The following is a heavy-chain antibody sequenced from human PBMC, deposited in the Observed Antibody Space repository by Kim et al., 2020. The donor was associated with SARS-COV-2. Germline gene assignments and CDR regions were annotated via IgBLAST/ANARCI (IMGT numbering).Heavy chain of an antibody. CDR2: VFHGGSP. V-gene: IGHV4-39*01. CDR1: GDSISSNLYY. J-gene: IGHJ4*02. Sequence: SETLSLTCTVSGDSISSNLYYWGWIRQTPGEGLQWIGSVFHGGSPYYNPALQSRVTMSVDTSKKQFSLNLSSVTAADTAIYYCARHIQDYDVLNGYYGRHTFDCWGQGTLVTVSS. CDR3: ARHIQDYDVLNGYYGRHTFDC. D-gene: IGHD3-9*01.